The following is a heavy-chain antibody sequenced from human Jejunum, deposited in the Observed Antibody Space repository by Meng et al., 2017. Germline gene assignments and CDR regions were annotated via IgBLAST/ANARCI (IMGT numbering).Heavy chain of an antibody. Sequence: GGSLRLSCAASGFTLSDYGMHWVRQAPGKGLEWVAIIWNGRSNEYYGDSVKGRFTISRDNSKNTLYLQMNSLRAEDTAVYYCISMKYDTSGYFESYWGQGTLVTVSS. CDR2: IWNGRSNE. V-gene: IGHV3-33*01. CDR1: GFTLSDYG. CDR3: ISMKYDTSGYFESY. D-gene: IGHD3-22*01. J-gene: IGHJ4*02.